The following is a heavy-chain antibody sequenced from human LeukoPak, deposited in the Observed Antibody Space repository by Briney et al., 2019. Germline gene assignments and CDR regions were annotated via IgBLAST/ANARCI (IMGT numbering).Heavy chain of an antibody. D-gene: IGHD6-13*01. Sequence: GGSLRLSCAASGFTFSSYGMRWVRQAPGKGLEWVAVIWYDGSNKFYADSVKGRFTISRDNSKNTLYLQMNSLRAEDTAVYYCAREYSAGWFDPWGQGTLVTVSS. J-gene: IGHJ5*02. CDR1: GFTFSSYG. CDR2: IWYDGSNK. CDR3: AREYSAGWFDP. V-gene: IGHV3-33*01.